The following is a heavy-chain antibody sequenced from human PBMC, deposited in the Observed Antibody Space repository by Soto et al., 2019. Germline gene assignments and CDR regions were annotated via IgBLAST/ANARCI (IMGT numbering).Heavy chain of an antibody. Sequence: GGSPRLSCAVSGFTTNKHAMSWVRQAPEKGLEWVAGISDSGADKFYAESVRGRFSISRDGSRNTVYLQMSDLRPDDTAIYYCAKRMAPKDSWGQGTPVTVSS. J-gene: IGHJ5*01. CDR2: ISDSGADK. CDR3: AKRMAPKDS. D-gene: IGHD2-15*01. V-gene: IGHV3-23*01. CDR1: GFTTNKHA.